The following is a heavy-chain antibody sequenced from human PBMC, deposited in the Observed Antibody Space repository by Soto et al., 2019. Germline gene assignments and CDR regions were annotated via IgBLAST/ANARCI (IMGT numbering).Heavy chain of an antibody. CDR2: IYGSGRGI. Sequence: GGSLRLSCSASGLPHSNFAMMWVRQAPGKGLECVSGIYGSGRGIEYADSVKGRFTISRDNSKNTVYLQMNSLRAEDTAVYYCTRDASRDSSARGWFDPWGPGTLVTVSS. CDR3: TRDASRDSSARGWFDP. V-gene: IGHV3-23*01. J-gene: IGHJ5*02. D-gene: IGHD6-13*01. CDR1: GLPHSNFA.